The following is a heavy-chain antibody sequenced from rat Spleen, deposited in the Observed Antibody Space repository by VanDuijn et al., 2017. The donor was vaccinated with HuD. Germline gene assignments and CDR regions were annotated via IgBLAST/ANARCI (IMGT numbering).Heavy chain of an antibody. V-gene: IGHV5-20*01. J-gene: IGHJ2*01. CDR2: ITNTGGSI. CDR3: TRDSTGYYFDY. D-gene: IGHD5-1*01. Sequence: EVQLVESGGGLVQPGRSLKVSCAASGFTFDDFYMAWVRQAPTKGLEWVASITNTGGSIYYPDSVKGRFTISRDNAQNTLYLQMNSLRSEDTATYYCTRDSTGYYFDYWGQGVMVTVSS. CDR1: GFTFDDFY.